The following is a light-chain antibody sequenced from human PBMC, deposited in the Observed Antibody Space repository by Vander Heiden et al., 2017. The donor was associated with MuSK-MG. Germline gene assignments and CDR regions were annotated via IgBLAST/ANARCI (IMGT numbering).Light chain of an antibody. V-gene: IGLV1-40*01. Sequence: VSGAPGQRVTISCTGSGSNIGAGYDVHWYQQLPGTAPKLLIYLNNNRPSGVPDRFSGSKSGTSASLAISGLQAEDEADYYCQSYDSSLSGVVFGGGTKLTVL. CDR2: LNN. J-gene: IGLJ2*01. CDR1: GSNIGAGYD. CDR3: QSYDSSLSGVV.